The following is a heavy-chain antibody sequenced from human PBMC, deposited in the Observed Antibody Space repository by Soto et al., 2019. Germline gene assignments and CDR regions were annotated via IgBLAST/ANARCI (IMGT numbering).Heavy chain of an antibody. Sequence: SETLSLTCTVSGGSISSYYWSWIRQPPGKGLEWIGYIYYSGSTNYNPSLKSRVTISVDTSKNQFSLKLSSVTAADTAVYHCASLPYDYIWGSYRSKDTDYYYYYMDVWGKGTTVT. V-gene: IGHV4-59*08. CDR3: ASLPYDYIWGSYRSKDTDYYYYYMDV. J-gene: IGHJ6*03. D-gene: IGHD3-16*02. CDR1: GGSISSYY. CDR2: IYYSGST.